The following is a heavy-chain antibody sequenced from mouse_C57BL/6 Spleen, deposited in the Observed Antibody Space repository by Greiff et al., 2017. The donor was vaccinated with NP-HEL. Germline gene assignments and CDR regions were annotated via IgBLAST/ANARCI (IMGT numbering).Heavy chain of an antibody. CDR3: ARDGVDSSGLPFAY. CDR2: ISDGGSYT. Sequence: EVKLMESGGGLVKPGGSLNLSCAASGFTFSSYAMSWVRQTPEKRLEWVATISDGGSYTYYPDNVTGRSTISRDNAKNNLYLQMSHLKSEDTAMYYCARDGVDSSGLPFAYWGQGTLVTVSA. V-gene: IGHV5-4*01. CDR1: GFTFSSYA. J-gene: IGHJ3*01. D-gene: IGHD3-2*02.